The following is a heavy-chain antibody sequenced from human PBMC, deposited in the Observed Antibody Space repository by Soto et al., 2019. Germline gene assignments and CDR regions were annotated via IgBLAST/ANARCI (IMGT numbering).Heavy chain of an antibody. CDR3: AKEAGDAFDI. V-gene: IGHV3-30*18. CDR2: ISYDGSNK. Sequence: GVSLRLSFGATGFTFSIYGMHWFRQAPGKRLEWVAVISYDGSNKYYADSVKGRFTISRDNSKNTLYLQMNSLRAEDTAVYYCAKEAGDAFDIWGQGTMVTVSS. CDR1: GFTFSIYG. J-gene: IGHJ3*02.